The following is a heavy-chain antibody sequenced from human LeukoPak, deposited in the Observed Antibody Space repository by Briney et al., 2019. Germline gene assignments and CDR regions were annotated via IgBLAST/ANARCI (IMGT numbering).Heavy chain of an antibody. D-gene: IGHD2-2*01. CDR3: ARIVPAAMFYYYYYYMDV. J-gene: IGHJ6*03. V-gene: IGHV4-4*07. CDR2: IYTSGST. CDR1: GGSIGSYY. Sequence: SETLSLTCTVSGGSIGSYYWSWIRQPAGKGLEWIGRIYTSGSTNYNPSLKSRVTMSVDTSKNQFSLKLSSVTAADTAVYYCARIVPAAMFYYYYYYMDVWGKGTTVTVSS.